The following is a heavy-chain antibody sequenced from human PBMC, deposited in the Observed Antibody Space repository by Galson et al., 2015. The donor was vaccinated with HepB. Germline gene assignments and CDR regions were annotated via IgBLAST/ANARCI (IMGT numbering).Heavy chain of an antibody. D-gene: IGHD3-22*01. Sequence: SLRLSCAASGFTFSSYWMSWVRQAPGKGLEWVANIKQDGSEKYYVDSVKGRFTISRDNAKNSLYLQMNSLRAEDTAVYYCAREELADYYDSSGYFDYWGQGTLVTVSS. J-gene: IGHJ4*02. CDR1: GFTFSSYW. CDR2: IKQDGSEK. CDR3: AREELADYYDSSGYFDY. V-gene: IGHV3-7*01.